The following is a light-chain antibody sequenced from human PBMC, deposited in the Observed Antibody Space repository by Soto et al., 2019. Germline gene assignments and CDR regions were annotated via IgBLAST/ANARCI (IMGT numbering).Light chain of an antibody. CDR3: QQYNNWPPET. CDR2: GAS. J-gene: IGKJ1*01. V-gene: IGKV3-15*01. Sequence: EIVLTQSPGTLSLSPGDSATLSCRASQSVRSNSLAWYQQKPRQAPRLLIYGASTRATGIPARFSGSGSGTEFTLTISSLQSEDFAVYYCQQYNNWPPETFGQGTKVDIK. CDR1: QSVRSN.